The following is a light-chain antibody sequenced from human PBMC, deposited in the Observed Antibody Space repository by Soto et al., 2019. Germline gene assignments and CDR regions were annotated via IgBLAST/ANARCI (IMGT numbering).Light chain of an antibody. J-gene: IGKJ1*01. CDR2: DAS. CDR1: QSVSSY. V-gene: IGKV3-11*01. Sequence: EIVLTQSPATLSLSPGERATLSCRASQSVSSYLAWYQQKPGQAPRLLIYDASNRATGIPARFSGSGSGTDFTHTLSSLGPEDFAVYYCKQRSNWPPAWTVGQGTKVEIK. CDR3: KQRSNWPPAWT.